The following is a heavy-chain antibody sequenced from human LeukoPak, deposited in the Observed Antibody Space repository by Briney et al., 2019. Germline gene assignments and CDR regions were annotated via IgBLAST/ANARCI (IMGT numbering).Heavy chain of an antibody. J-gene: IGHJ5*02. CDR2: IYYSGST. CDR1: GGSISSSSYY. Sequence: PSETLSLTCTVSGGSISSSSYYWGWVRQPPGKGLEWIGSIYYSGSTYYNPSLKSRVTISVDTSKNQFSLMLSSVTAADTAVYYCARQGLYYYGSGSLQTWGQGTLVTVSS. CDR3: ARQGLYYYGSGSLQT. D-gene: IGHD3-10*01. V-gene: IGHV4-39*01.